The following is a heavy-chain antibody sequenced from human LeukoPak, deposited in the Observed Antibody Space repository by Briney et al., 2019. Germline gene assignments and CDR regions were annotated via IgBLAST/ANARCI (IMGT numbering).Heavy chain of an antibody. CDR2: IYYSGST. D-gene: IGHD3-10*01. CDR3: ARERYGSGSFSGFDP. Sequence: PSETLSLTCTVSGGSISSGDYYWSWIRQPPGKGLEWIGYIYYSGSTYYNPSLKSRVTMSVDTSKNQFSLKLSSVTAADTAVYYCARERYGSGSFSGFDPWGQGTLVTVSS. CDR1: GGSISSGDYY. J-gene: IGHJ5*02. V-gene: IGHV4-30-4*01.